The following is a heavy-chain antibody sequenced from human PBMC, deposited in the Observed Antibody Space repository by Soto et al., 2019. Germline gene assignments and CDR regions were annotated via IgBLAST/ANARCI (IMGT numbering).Heavy chain of an antibody. V-gene: IGHV3-21*01. CDR3: ARDGVIVVVPAAPSDY. D-gene: IGHD2-2*01. J-gene: IGHJ4*02. Sequence: SCAASGFTFSSYSMNWVRQAPGKGLEWVSSISSSSSYIYYADSVKGRFTISRDNAKNSLYLQMNSLRAEDTAVYYCARDGVIVVVPAAPSDYWGQGTLVTVSS. CDR2: ISSSSSYI. CDR1: GFTFSSYS.